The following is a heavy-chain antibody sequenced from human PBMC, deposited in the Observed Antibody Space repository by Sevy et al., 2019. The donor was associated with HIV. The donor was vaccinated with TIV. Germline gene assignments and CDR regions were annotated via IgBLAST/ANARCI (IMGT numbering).Heavy chain of an antibody. D-gene: IGHD2-21*02. J-gene: IGHJ3*02. CDR2: IKQGGSEK. Sequence: GGSLRLSCAASGFTFSNYWMSWVRQAPGKGLEWVANIKQGGSEKYYVDSVKGRFTISRDNAKNSLYLQMNSLRVEDTAVYYCARGGDDGAFDIWGQGTMVTVSS. CDR1: GFTFSNYW. CDR3: ARGGDDGAFDI. V-gene: IGHV3-7*01.